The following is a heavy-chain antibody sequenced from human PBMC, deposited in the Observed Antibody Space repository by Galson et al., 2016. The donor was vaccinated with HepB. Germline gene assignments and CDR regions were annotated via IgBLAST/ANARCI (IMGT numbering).Heavy chain of an antibody. CDR3: VRVREQQLLDAFDI. J-gene: IGHJ3*02. Sequence: SLRLSCAASGFTFNSLGMHWVRQAPGKGLEWVSCISSGRSYINYADSVKGRFTISRDNVKKSLYLQMNSLRPEDTAVYYCVRVREQQLLDAFDIWGKGTMVTVSS. D-gene: IGHD6-13*01. CDR1: GFTFNSLG. CDR2: ISSGRSYI. V-gene: IGHV3-21*01.